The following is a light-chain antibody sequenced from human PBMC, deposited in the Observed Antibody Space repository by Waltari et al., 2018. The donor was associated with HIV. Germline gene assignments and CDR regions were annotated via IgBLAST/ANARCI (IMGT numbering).Light chain of an antibody. CDR3: AAWDGSLNGYV. CDR2: DNN. J-gene: IGLJ1*01. Sequence: QSVLTQSPSASGAPGQRVAISCSGSSSNIGSNRVTWYQHLPGTAPKLLIFDNNQLPSGVPDRFSASKSGTSASLAISGLQSEDEADYYCAAWDGSLNGYVFGTGTQVTVL. CDR1: SSNIGSNR. V-gene: IGLV1-44*01.